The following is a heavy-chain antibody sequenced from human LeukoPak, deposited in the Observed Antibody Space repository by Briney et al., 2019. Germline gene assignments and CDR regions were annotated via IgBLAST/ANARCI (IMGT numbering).Heavy chain of an antibody. CDR2: LYYNGNI. CDR3: ARGYDSSGYPFDY. J-gene: IGHJ4*02. Sequence: SETLSLTCTVSGGSISSSSYYWGWIRQPPGKGLEWIGSLYYNGNIFYNPSLKSRVTISVDTSKNRFSLKLSSVTAADAAVYYSARGYDSSGYPFDYWGQGTLVTVSS. D-gene: IGHD3-22*01. V-gene: IGHV4-39*01. CDR1: GGSISSSSYY.